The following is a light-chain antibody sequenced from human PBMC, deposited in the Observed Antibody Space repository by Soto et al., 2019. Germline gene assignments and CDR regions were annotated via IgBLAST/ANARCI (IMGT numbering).Light chain of an antibody. CDR3: QSYDTSLSLSVV. J-gene: IGLJ2*01. V-gene: IGLV1-40*01. CDR1: SSKIGARYD. Sequence: QSVLTQPPSVSGAPGQRVTISCTGNSSKIGARYDVHWYQQVPGTVPKLLIYGNSNRPSGVPDRFSGSKFGTSAFLAITGLQAEDEAEYYCQSYDTSLSLSVVFGGGTKLTVL. CDR2: GNS.